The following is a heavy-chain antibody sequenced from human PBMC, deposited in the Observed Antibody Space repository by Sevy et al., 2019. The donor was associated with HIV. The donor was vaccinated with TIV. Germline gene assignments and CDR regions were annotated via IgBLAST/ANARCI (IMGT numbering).Heavy chain of an antibody. CDR2: ISYDGSKK. D-gene: IGHD2-21*02. V-gene: IGHV3-30*09. Sequence: GGSLRLSCAASGFTFSSYALLWVRQAPGKGLEWVSLISYDGSKKYYPDSVKGRFAITRDESKTTLFLQMNSLRSEDTAIYYCARVGVSYCTDDCYPRFDYWGRGTLVTVSS. J-gene: IGHJ4*02. CDR1: GFTFSSYA. CDR3: ARVGVSYCTDDCYPRFDY.